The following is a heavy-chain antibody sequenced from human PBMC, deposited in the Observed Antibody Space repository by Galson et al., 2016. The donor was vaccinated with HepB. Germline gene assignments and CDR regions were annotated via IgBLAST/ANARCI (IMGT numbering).Heavy chain of an antibody. Sequence: SETLSLTCAVYGASFSGYYWSWIRQPPGRGLEWIGEINYRGSTNYNPSLKSRVTISVDTSKNQFSLKLSSVTAADTAVYYCARGRLRWGIIAAATPKVHAFDIWGQGTMVTVSS. D-gene: IGHD2-15*01. CDR1: GASFSGYY. V-gene: IGHV4-34*01. J-gene: IGHJ3*02. CDR3: ARGRLRWGIIAAATPKVHAFDI. CDR2: INYRGST.